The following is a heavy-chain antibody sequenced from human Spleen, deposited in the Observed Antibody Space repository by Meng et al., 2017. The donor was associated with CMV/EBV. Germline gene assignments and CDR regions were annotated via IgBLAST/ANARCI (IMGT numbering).Heavy chain of an antibody. V-gene: IGHV3-30*02. J-gene: IGHJ5*01. CDR3: AKDRHGDYNWFDS. Sequence: GGSLRLSCAASGFIFRTYGIYWVRQAPGKGLEWVAFIRNDGSYKFYANSVKGRFIISRDNSKNTLYLQMNSLRPEDTALYYCAKDRHGDYNWFDSWGQGTLVTVSS. CDR2: IRNDGSYK. CDR1: GFIFRTYG. D-gene: IGHD7-27*01.